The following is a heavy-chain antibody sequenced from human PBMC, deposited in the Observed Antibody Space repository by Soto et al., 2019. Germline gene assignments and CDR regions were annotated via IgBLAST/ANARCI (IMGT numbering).Heavy chain of an antibody. V-gene: IGHV5-10-1*01. CDR1: GYSFAGYW. J-gene: IGHJ4*02. Sequence: GESLKISCKGSGYSFAGYWITLVRQKPGKGLEWMGRIDPRDSQTYYSPSFRGHVTISVTKSITTVFLQWSSLRASDTAMYYCARQIYDSDTGPNFQYYFDSWGQGTPVTVSS. CDR2: IDPRDSQT. CDR3: ARQIYDSDTGPNFQYYFDS. D-gene: IGHD3-22*01.